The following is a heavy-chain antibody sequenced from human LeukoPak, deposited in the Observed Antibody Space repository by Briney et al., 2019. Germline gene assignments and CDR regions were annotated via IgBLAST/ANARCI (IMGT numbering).Heavy chain of an antibody. CDR3: ARLCATSLGY. J-gene: IGHJ4*02. CDR1: GGSFSGYY. V-gene: IGHV4-34*01. D-gene: IGHD2-2*01. Sequence: PSETLSLTCAVYGGSFSGYYWSWIRQPPGKGLEWIGEINHSGSTNYNPSLKSRVTISVDTSKNQFSLKLSSVTAADTAVYYCARLCATSLGYWGQGTLVTVSS. CDR2: INHSGST.